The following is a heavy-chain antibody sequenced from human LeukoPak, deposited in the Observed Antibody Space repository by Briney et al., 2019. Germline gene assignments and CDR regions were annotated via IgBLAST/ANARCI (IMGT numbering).Heavy chain of an antibody. CDR3: ARGRRLSSSWYDY. J-gene: IGHJ4*02. CDR1: GGSFSGYY. CDR2: INHSGST. D-gene: IGHD6-13*01. Sequence: SETLSLTCAVYGGSFSGYYWSWILQPPGKGLEWIGEINHSGSTNYNPSLKSRVTISVDTSKNQFSLKLSSVTAADTAVYYCARGRRLSSSWYDYWGQGTLVTVSS. V-gene: IGHV4-34*01.